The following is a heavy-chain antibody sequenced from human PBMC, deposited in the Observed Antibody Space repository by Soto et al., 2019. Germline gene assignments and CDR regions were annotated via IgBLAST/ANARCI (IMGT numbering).Heavy chain of an antibody. D-gene: IGHD3-22*01. CDR1: GFSLSNARMG. J-gene: IGHJ4*02. CDR2: IFSNDEK. Sequence: QVTLKESGPVLVKPTETLTLTCTVSGFSLSNARMGVSWIRQPPGKALEWLAHIFSNDEKSYSTSLKSRLTISKDTSKSQVVLTMTNMDPVDTATYYCARTPGYYYDSSGPGDYFDYWGQGTLVTVSS. CDR3: ARTPGYYYDSSGPGDYFDY. V-gene: IGHV2-26*01.